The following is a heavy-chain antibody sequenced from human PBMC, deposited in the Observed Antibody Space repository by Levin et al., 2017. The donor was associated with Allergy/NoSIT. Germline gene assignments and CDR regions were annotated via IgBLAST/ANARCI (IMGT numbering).Heavy chain of an antibody. CDR3: ARHPIWFATGVTDWFDP. J-gene: IGHJ5*02. V-gene: IGHV4-39*01. CDR1: GGSIRGSTYY. CDR2: IYDDGRT. Sequence: SQTLSLTCAVSGGSIRGSTYYWGWIRQSPGKGLEWIGSIYDDGRTYFSPSLKSRVTVSVDTSRNRFYLRMSSVTAADTALYYCARHPIWFATGVTDWFDPWGQGTLVTVSS. D-gene: IGHD3-10*01.